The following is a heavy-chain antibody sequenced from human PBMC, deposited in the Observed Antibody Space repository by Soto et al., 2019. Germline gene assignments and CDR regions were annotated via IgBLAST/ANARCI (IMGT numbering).Heavy chain of an antibody. CDR1: GYTFTSYG. D-gene: IGHD3-22*01. V-gene: IGHV1-18*04. CDR3: ASSYYDSSGYYGVYFDY. J-gene: IGHJ4*02. Sequence: ASVKVFCKASGYTFTSYGISWVRQAPGQGLEWMGWISAYNGNTNYAQKLQGRVTMTTDTSTSTAYMELRSLRSDDTAVYYCASSYYDSSGYYGVYFDYWGQGTLVTVSS. CDR2: ISAYNGNT.